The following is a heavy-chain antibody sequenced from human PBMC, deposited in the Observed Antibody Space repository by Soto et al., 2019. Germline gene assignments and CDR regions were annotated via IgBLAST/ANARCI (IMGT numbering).Heavy chain of an antibody. Sequence: QVQLQQWGAGLLKPSETLSLTCAVYGGSFSGYYWSWIRQPPGKGLEWIGEINHSGSTNYNPSLKSRVTISVDPSKNQFSLKLSSVTAADTAVYYCARGVAAAGNADYWGQGTLVTVSS. CDR2: INHSGST. CDR1: GGSFSGYY. V-gene: IGHV4-34*01. J-gene: IGHJ4*02. CDR3: ARGVAAAGNADY. D-gene: IGHD6-13*01.